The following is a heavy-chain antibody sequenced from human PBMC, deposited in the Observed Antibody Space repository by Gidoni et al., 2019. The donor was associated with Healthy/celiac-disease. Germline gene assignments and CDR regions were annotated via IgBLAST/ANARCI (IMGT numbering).Heavy chain of an antibody. V-gene: IGHV3-48*04. D-gene: IGHD6-13*01. CDR3: ARDAPSIISSFDY. J-gene: IGHJ4*02. Sequence: EVQLVESGGGLVQPGGSLRLSCAASGFTFSSYSMNWVRQAPGKGLEWVSYISSSSSTIYYADSVKGRFTISRDNAKNSLYLQMNSLRAEDTAVYYCARDAPSIISSFDYWGQGTLVTVSS. CDR2: ISSSSSTI. CDR1: GFTFSSYS.